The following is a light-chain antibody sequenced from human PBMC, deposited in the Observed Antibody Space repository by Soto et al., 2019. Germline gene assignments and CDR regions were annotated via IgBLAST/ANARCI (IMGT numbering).Light chain of an antibody. V-gene: IGKV3-20*01. Sequence: EIVLMQSPGTLPLSPGERATLSCRASQSVSSNYLVWYQQKPGQAPRPLIYGASSRATGIPDRFSGSGSGTDFTLTISRLETEDFAVYYCQQYAKSPFTFGQGTKLEIK. CDR1: QSVSSNY. CDR2: GAS. J-gene: IGKJ2*01. CDR3: QQYAKSPFT.